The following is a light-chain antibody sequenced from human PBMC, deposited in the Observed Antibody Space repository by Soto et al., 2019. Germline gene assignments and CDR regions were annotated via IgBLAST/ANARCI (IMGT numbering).Light chain of an antibody. Sequence: QSALPQPASLSGYPGQSITISCTGTRSDIGAYDYVSWFQQHSGKAPKLMISEVNNRPSGVSNRFAGSKSGNTAYLPISGRQVEDEADYVCFSFTTASTHVFGTGTKLTVL. CDR2: EVN. CDR1: RSDIGAYDY. CDR3: FSFTTASTHV. V-gene: IGLV2-14*01. J-gene: IGLJ1*01.